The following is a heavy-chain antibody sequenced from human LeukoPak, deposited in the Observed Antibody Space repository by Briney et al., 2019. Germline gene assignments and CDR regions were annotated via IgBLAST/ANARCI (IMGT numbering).Heavy chain of an antibody. V-gene: IGHV3-7*01. CDR3: AKGLSFDN. CDR1: GFTFSTFW. CDR2: IKQDGTEK. Sequence: GGSLRLSCVASGFTFSTFWMTWVRQAPEKVLEWVANIKQDGTEKYYVDSVKGRFTISRDDAKNSLYVQMDSLRAEDTAVYYCAKGLSFDNRGQGTMVTVTS. J-gene: IGHJ3*02.